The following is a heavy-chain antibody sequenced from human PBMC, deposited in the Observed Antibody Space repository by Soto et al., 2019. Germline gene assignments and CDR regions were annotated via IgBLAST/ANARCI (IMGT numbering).Heavy chain of an antibody. CDR3: SRVHGSQTAFDH. CDR1: GYKVSTWHNFTSYW. V-gene: IGHV5-51*01. D-gene: IGHD5-12*01. CDR2: IYPPDPDT. Sequence: RGESLKISCMGSGYKVSTWHNFTSYWLAWVRQMPGEGLEWMGQIYPPDPDTRYSPSFQGQVTMSVDKSISTAYLQWSSLKASDTAMYYCSRVHGSQTAFDHWGQGTLVTVSS. J-gene: IGHJ4*02.